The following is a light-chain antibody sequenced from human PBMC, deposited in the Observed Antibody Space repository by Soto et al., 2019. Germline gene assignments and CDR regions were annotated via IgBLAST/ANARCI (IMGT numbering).Light chain of an antibody. CDR3: QQRSSWIT. Sequence: EIVLTQSPATLSLSPGDRAALSCRASQSVSSYLAWYQQKPGQAPRLLIYDASNRATGIPARFSGSGSGTDFTISISRLEPEDFAVYYCQQRSSWITFGQGTRLEIK. CDR1: QSVSSY. CDR2: DAS. J-gene: IGKJ5*01. V-gene: IGKV3-11*01.